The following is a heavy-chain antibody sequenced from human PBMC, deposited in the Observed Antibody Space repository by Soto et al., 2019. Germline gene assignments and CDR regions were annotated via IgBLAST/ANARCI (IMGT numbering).Heavy chain of an antibody. CDR1: GFTFSSYG. D-gene: IGHD3-10*01. CDR3: AKANRPGWFDP. Sequence: QVQLVESGGGVVQPGRSLRLSCAASGFTFSSYGMHWVRQAPGKGLEWVAVISYDGSNKYYADSVKGRFTISRDNSKNTLYLQMNSLRAEDTAVYYCAKANRPGWFDPWGQGPLVTVSS. V-gene: IGHV3-30*18. J-gene: IGHJ5*02. CDR2: ISYDGSNK.